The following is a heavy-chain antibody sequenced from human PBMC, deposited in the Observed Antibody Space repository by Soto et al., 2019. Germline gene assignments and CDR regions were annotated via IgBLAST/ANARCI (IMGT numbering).Heavy chain of an antibody. D-gene: IGHD2-15*01. V-gene: IGHV4-30-2*01. CDR3: ARRWYSHDYYYYYGMDV. CDR1: GGSISSGGYS. J-gene: IGHJ6*02. CDR2: IYHSGST. Sequence: SETLSLTCAVSGGSISSGGYSWSWIRQPPGKGLEWIGYIYHSGSTYYNPSLKSRVTISVDRSKNQFSLKLSSVTAADTAVYYCARRWYSHDYYYYYGMDVWGQGTTVTVSS.